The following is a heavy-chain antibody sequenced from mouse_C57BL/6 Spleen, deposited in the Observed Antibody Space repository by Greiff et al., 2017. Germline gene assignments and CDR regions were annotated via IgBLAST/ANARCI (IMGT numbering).Heavy chain of an antibody. CDR1: GYTFTGYW. J-gene: IGHJ1*03. D-gene: IGHD1-1*02. V-gene: IGHV1-9*01. CDR3: ARIHDGGGRYSLDV. CDR2: IVPGSGGT. Sequence: VQLQQPGAELMKPGASVKLSCKATGYTFTGYWIQWVKQRPGHGLEWIGKIVPGSGGTNYNEKFKGKATFTVDTSSSTAYMQLSSLTTEDSAVYYCARIHDGGGRYSLDVWGTGTTVTVSS.